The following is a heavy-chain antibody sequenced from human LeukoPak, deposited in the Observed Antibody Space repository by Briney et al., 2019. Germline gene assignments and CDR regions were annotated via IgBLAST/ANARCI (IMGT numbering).Heavy chain of an antibody. V-gene: IGHV4-34*01. CDR3: AREGLYYYYMDV. Sequence: PSETLSLTCAVYGGSFSDYYWSWIRQPPGKGLEWIGEINHSGSTNYNPSLKSRVTISVDTSKNQFSLKLSSVTAADTAVYYCAREGLYYYYMDVWGKGTAVTVSS. CDR1: GGSFSDYY. CDR2: INHSGST. J-gene: IGHJ6*03.